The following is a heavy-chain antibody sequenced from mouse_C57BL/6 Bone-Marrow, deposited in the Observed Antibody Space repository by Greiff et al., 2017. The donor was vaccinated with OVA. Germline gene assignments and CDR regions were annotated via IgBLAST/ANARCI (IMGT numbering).Heavy chain of an antibody. CDR2: IDPETGGT. J-gene: IGHJ2*01. Sequence: VQLQQSGAELVRPGASVTLSCKASGYTFTDYEMHWVKQTPVHGLEWIGAIDPETGGTAYNQKFKGKAILTADKSSSTAYMELRSLTSEDSAVYYCTRVGAIYYGNSDYWGQGTTLTVSS. D-gene: IGHD2-1*01. CDR3: TRVGAIYYGNSDY. CDR1: GYTFTDYE. V-gene: IGHV1-15*01.